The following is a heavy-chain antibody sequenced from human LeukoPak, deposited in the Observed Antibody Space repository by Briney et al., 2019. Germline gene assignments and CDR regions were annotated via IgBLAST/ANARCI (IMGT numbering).Heavy chain of an antibody. CDR1: GFTFSSYW. CDR2: IKEDGGEG. V-gene: IGHV3-7*01. D-gene: IGHD2-2*01. Sequence: GGSLRLSCAASGFTFSSYWMTWVRQAPGKGLEWVANIKEDGGEGYYVDSVTGRFTISRDNSKNTVYLEMNSLVPEDTAVYYCAKDDSGSSNLRFYNYYMDVWGKGTTVIVSS. J-gene: IGHJ6*03. CDR3: AKDDSGSSNLRFYNYYMDV.